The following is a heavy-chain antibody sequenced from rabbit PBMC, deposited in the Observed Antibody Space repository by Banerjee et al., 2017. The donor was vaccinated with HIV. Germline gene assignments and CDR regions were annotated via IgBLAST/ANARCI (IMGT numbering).Heavy chain of an antibody. J-gene: IGHJ3*01. Sequence: QEQLEESGGDLVKPGASLTLTCTTSGFSFSSNYWLCWVRQAPGKGLEWIACIGAASTYYATWAKGRFTISKTSSPTVTLQMTGLTAADTATYFCARDLAAVTGWNFGLWGQGTLVTVS. CDR3: ARDLAAVTGWNFGL. V-gene: IGHV1S45*01. CDR1: GFSFSSNYW. CDR2: IGAAST. D-gene: IGHD7-1*01.